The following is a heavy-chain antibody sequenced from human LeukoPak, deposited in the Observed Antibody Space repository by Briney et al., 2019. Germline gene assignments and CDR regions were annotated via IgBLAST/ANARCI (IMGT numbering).Heavy chain of an antibody. J-gene: IGHJ3*02. D-gene: IGHD3-3*01. Sequence: PGGSLRLSCAASGFTFSSYAMSWVRQAPGKGLEWVSAISGSGGSTYYADSVKGQFTISRDNSKNTLYLQMNSLRAEDTAVYYCAKDSTYYDFWSGYYGTDAFDIWGQGTMVTVSS. V-gene: IGHV3-23*01. CDR2: ISGSGGST. CDR1: GFTFSSYA. CDR3: AKDSTYYDFWSGYYGTDAFDI.